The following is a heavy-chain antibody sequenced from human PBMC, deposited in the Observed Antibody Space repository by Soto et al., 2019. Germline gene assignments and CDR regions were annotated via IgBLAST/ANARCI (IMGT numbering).Heavy chain of an antibody. V-gene: IGHV3-33*01. CDR1: GFTFSSYG. J-gene: IGHJ4*02. CDR2: IWYDGSNK. Sequence: GGSLRLSCAASGFTFSSYGMHWVRQAPGKGLEWVAVIWYDGSNKYYADSVKGRFTISRDNSKNTLYLQMNSLRAEDTAVYYCARDGGDYSSDFWGQGTLVTVSS. CDR3: ARDGGDYSSDF. D-gene: IGHD2-15*01.